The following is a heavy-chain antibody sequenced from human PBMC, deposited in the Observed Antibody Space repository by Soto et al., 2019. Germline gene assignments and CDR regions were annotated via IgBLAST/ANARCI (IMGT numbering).Heavy chain of an antibody. CDR1: GGTFSSYT. J-gene: IGHJ6*02. D-gene: IGHD3-10*01. CDR2: IIPILGIA. CDR3: ASLMSSGYYYGMDV. V-gene: IGHV1-69*02. Sequence: QVQLVQSGAEVKKPGSSVKVSFKASGGTFSSYTISWVRQAPGQGLEWMGRIIPILGIANYAQKSQGSVTITADKSTSSAYIALSSLRSEDTAVYYCASLMSSGYYYGMDVWVQGTTVTVSS.